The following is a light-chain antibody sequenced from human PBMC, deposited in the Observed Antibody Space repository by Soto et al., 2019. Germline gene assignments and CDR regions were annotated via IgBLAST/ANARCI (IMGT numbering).Light chain of an antibody. CDR1: SSDIGYYNY. CDR2: EVS. Sequence: QSALTQPASVSGSPGQSITISCTGTSSDIGYYNYVSWYQQHPGKAPKLMIYEVSNRPSGVSNRFSGSKSDNTASLTISGLQAEDEADYYCCSYTSSNPVIFGGGTQLTDL. J-gene: IGLJ2*01. CDR3: CSYTSSNPVI. V-gene: IGLV2-14*01.